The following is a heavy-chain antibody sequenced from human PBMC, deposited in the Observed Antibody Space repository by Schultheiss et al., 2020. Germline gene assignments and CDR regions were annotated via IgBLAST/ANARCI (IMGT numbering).Heavy chain of an antibody. CDR2: ISAYNGNT. Sequence: ASVKVSCKASGYTFTSYGISWVRQAPGQGLEWMGWISAYNGNTNYAQKFQGRVTMTRNTSISTAYMELSRLTSDDTAVYYCAREGVPKARDYWGQGTLVTVSS. D-gene: IGHD3-10*01. CDR3: AREGVPKARDY. V-gene: IGHV1-18*01. CDR1: GYTFTSYG. J-gene: IGHJ4*02.